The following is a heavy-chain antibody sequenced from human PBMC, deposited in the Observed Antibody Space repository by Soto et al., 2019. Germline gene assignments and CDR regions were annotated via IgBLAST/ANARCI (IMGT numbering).Heavy chain of an antibody. CDR1: GFSLTTRGVG. Sequence: QITLKESGPTLVKPTQTLTLTCTFSGFSLTTRGVGVGWIRQPTGKALEWLALIYWDDDEGYSPHLKSRLTNTTDTPKNQVVRTMTTRDPVATATYYVGHRPRSSSYHFDSWGQRTLVNVSS. D-gene: IGHD2-2*01. V-gene: IGHV2-5*02. CDR3: GHRPRSSSYHFDS. CDR2: IYWDDDE. J-gene: IGHJ4*02.